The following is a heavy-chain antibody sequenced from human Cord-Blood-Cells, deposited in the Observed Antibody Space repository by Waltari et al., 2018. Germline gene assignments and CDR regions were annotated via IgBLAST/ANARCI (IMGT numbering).Heavy chain of an antibody. V-gene: IGHV1-8*01. J-gene: IGHJ5*02. D-gene: IGHD6-19*01. CDR1: GYTFTSYA. CDR2: MNPNSGNT. CDR3: ARVIAVAGINWFDP. Sequence: QVQLVQSGAEVKKPGASVKVSCKASGYTFTSYAIHWVRPATGQGLEWMGWMNPNSGNTGYAQKFQGRVTMTRNTSISTAYMELSSLRSEDTAVYYCARVIAVAGINWFDPWGQGTLVTVSS.